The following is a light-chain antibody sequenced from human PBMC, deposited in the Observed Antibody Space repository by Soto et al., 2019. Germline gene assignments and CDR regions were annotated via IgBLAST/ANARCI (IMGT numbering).Light chain of an antibody. CDR1: QSIGSF. J-gene: IGKJ2*01. V-gene: IGKV3-11*01. Sequence: EIVLTQSPATLPLSPGERASLSCRASQSIGSFLAWYQHKPGQAPRLLIYDVSTRATGVPARFSGSGSGANFTLTISSPELEDFAVYYCQQRSNWPPEYTFGQGTKLEIK. CDR2: DVS. CDR3: QQRSNWPPEYT.